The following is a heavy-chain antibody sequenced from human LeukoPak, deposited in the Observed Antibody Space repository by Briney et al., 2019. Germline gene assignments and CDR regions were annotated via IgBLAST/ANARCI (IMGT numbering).Heavy chain of an antibody. CDR3: AKDADLYSSSSGTFDY. V-gene: IGHV3-33*06. J-gene: IGHJ4*02. CDR1: GLTFSSYG. CDR2: IWYDGSNK. D-gene: IGHD6-6*01. Sequence: GGSLRLSCAASGLTFSSYGMHWVRQAPAKGLEWVAVIWYDGSNKYYADSVKGRFTISRDNSKNTLYLQMNSLRAEDTAVYYCAKDADLYSSSSGTFDYWGQGTLVTVSS.